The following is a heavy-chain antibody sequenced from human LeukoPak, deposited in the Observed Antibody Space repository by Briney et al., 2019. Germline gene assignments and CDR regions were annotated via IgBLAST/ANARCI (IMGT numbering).Heavy chain of an antibody. CDR2: INHSGST. J-gene: IGHJ4*02. CDR1: GYSISTSNY. V-gene: IGHV4-4*02. D-gene: IGHD5-24*01. Sequence: PSETLSLTCSVSGYSISTSNYWSWIRQPPGKGLEWIGEINHSGSTNYNPSLKSRVTISVDTSKNQFSLKLSSVTAADTAVYYCAREGDGYNYLGPFDYWGQGTLVTVSS. CDR3: AREGDGYNYLGPFDY.